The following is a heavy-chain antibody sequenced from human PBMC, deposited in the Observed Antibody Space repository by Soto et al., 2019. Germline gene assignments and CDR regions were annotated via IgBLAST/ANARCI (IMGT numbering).Heavy chain of an antibody. Sequence: GGSLRLSCVASGLTFTTYLMTWVRQAPGKGLEWVANIKQDGSEKYYVDSVKGRFTISRDDAENSLYLQMNNLRAEDTAVYYCTKNRAKFVTWGQGTPVTISS. D-gene: IGHD1-26*01. CDR3: TKNRAKFVT. J-gene: IGHJ5*02. CDR2: IKQDGSEK. V-gene: IGHV3-7*01. CDR1: GLTFTTYL.